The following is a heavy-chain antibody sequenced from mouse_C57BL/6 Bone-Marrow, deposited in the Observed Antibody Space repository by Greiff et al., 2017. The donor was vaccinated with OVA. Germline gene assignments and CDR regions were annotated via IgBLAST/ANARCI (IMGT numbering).Heavy chain of an antibody. D-gene: IGHD3-2*02. Sequence: VQLQQPGAELVKPGASVKLSCKASGYTFTSYWMHWVKQRPGQGLEWIGMIHPNSGSTNYNEKFKSKATLTVDKSSSTAYMQLSSLTSEDSAVYYCARWGGSGSLDYWGQGTTLTVSS. J-gene: IGHJ2*01. CDR2: IHPNSGST. CDR3: ARWGGSGSLDY. CDR1: GYTFTSYW. V-gene: IGHV1-64*01.